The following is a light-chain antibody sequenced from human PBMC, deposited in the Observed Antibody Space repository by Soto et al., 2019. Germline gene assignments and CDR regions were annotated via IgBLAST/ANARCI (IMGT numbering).Light chain of an antibody. CDR3: QQYDKWPPT. CDR1: QSISSK. Sequence: EIVMTQSPATLSVSPGERATLSCRAGQSISSKLAWYQQRPGQAPRLLIFDASTRATGVPVRFRGSGSGTEFTLTISGLQSEDFAVYCCQQYDKWPPTFGGGTKVDIK. J-gene: IGKJ4*01. CDR2: DAS. V-gene: IGKV3-15*01.